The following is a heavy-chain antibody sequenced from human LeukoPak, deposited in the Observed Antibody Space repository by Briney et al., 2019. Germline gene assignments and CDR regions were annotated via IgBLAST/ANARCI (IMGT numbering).Heavy chain of an antibody. CDR1: GFTFSSYA. V-gene: IGHV3-23*01. D-gene: IGHD2-21*02. J-gene: IGHJ6*02. CDR3: AKEGAYCGGDCYWDYYYGMDV. CDR2: ISGSGGST. Sequence: PGGSLRLSCAASGFTFSSYAMSWVRQAPGKGLEWVSAISGSGGSTYYADSVEGRFTISRDNSKNTLYLQMNGLRAEDTAVYYCAKEGAYCGGDCYWDYYYGMDVWGQGTTVTVSS.